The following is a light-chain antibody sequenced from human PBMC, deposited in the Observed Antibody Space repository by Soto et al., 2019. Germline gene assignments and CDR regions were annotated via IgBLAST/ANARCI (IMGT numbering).Light chain of an antibody. Sequence: SLSPGERATLSCRASQSVGSSYLAWYQQKPGQAPRVLIYGTSSRATGIPDRFSGSGSGTDFTLTISRLEPEDFAVYYCQQYTTSSWTFGHGTKVDIK. CDR3: QQYTTSSWT. V-gene: IGKV3-20*01. J-gene: IGKJ1*01. CDR2: GTS. CDR1: QSVGSSY.